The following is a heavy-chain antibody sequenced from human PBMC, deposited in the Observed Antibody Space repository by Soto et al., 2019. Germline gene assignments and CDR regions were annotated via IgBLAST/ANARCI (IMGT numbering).Heavy chain of an antibody. CDR3: AREPYSESSASYSGPLDS. D-gene: IGHD3-22*01. CDR2: ISNSGST. Sequence: SETLSLTCTVSGDSISSGDYFWSWIRQPPGKGLEWIGYISNSGSTFYNPSLKSRVTMSTDTSMNQFSLRLSSVTVADTAVYYCAREPYSESSASYSGPLDSLGQGTLVTVSS. CDR1: GDSISSGDYF. J-gene: IGHJ4*02. V-gene: IGHV4-30-4*01.